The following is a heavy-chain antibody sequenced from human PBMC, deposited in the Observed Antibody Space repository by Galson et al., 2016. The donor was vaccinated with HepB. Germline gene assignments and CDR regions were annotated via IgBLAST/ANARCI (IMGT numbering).Heavy chain of an antibody. V-gene: IGHV3-73*01. CDR1: GFTFSGSA. CDR2: IRSKANSHAT. CDR3: TTGYIVGATNFDY. J-gene: IGHJ4*02. D-gene: IGHD1-26*01. Sequence: SLRLSCAASGFTFSGSAMHWVRQASGKGLEWVGRIRSKANSHATAYAASVKGRFTISRDDSKYTAYLQMNSLKTEDTAVYYCTTGYIVGATNFDYWGQGTLVTVSS.